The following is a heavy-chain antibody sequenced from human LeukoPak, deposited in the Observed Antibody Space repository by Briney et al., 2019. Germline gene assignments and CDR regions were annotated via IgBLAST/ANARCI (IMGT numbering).Heavy chain of an antibody. J-gene: IGHJ4*02. CDR2: IYTSGST. D-gene: IGHD3-10*01. CDR3: ARGNYYGSGSYYKPQTTYFDY. Sequence: SETLSLTCTVSGGSISSYYWSCIRQPAGKGLKWIGRIYTSGSTNYNPSLKSRVPMSVDTSKNQFSLTLSSVTAADTAVYYCARGNYYGSGSYYKPQTTYFDYWGQGTLVTVSS. V-gene: IGHV4-4*07. CDR1: GGSISSYY.